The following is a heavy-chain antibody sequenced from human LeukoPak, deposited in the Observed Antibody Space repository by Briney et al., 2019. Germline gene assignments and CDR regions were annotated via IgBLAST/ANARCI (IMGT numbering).Heavy chain of an antibody. CDR2: IYCRGGT. D-gene: IGHD2-2*01. J-gene: IGHJ3*02. CDR3: AREVNIPAAGESDAFDI. CDR1: GGSINSGDYF. V-gene: IGHV4-30-4*08. Sequence: SETLSLTCTVSGGSINSGDYFWSWIRQPPGKGLEWIGYIYCRGGTYYNPSLESRVAISIDTSKNQFSLRLSSVTAADTAVYYCAREVNIPAAGESDAFDIWGQGAVITVSS.